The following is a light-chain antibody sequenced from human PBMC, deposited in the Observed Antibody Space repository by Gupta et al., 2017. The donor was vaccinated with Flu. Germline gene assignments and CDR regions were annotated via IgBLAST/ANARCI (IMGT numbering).Light chain of an antibody. CDR3: SSYTSGSTFYV. CDR2: DVT. Sequence: QSALTQPASVSGSPGQSITISCSGTSSDVGRSDSVSWYQQHPDKAPKLLIFDVTNRPSGVSSRFSGAKSGNTASLTTSGLQAEEEADYYCSSYTSGSTFYVFGTGTKVTVL. J-gene: IGLJ1*01. V-gene: IGLV2-14*01. CDR1: SSDVGRSDS.